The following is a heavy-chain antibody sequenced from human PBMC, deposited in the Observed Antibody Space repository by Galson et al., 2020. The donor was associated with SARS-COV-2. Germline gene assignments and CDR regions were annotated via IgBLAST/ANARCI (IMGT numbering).Heavy chain of an antibody. V-gene: IGHV4-30-4*01. CDR3: ARGGSGSYYIVENWFDP. Sequence: SETLSLTCTVSGGSISSGDYYWSWIRQPPGKGLEWIGYIYYSGSTYYNPSLKSRVTISVDTSKNQFSLKLSSVTAADTAVYYCARGGSGSYYIVENWFDPWGQGTLVTVSS. J-gene: IGHJ5*02. CDR2: IYYSGST. D-gene: IGHD3-10*01. CDR1: GGSISSGDYY.